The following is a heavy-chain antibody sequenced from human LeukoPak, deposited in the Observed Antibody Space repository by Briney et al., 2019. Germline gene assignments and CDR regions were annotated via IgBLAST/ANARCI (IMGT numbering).Heavy chain of an antibody. Sequence: GRSLRLSCAASGFTFSSYGMHWVRQAPGKGLEWVAVISYDGSNKYYADSVKGRFTISRDNSKNTLYLQMNSLRAEDTAVCYCAKEDVVVPAAIDAFDIWGQGTMVTVSS. CDR2: ISYDGSNK. J-gene: IGHJ3*02. CDR1: GFTFSSYG. D-gene: IGHD2-2*02. V-gene: IGHV3-30*18. CDR3: AKEDVVVPAAIDAFDI.